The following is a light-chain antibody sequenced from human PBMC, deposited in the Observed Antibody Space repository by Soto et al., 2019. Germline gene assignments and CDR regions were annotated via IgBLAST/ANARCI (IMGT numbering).Light chain of an antibody. J-gene: IGKJ4*01. CDR1: QSVSSTY. CDR2: GAS. CDR3: QQYGSSPLT. Sequence: EIVLTQFPGTLSLSPREGATLSCGASQSVSSTYLAWYQQKPGQAPRLLIYGASTRATGIPDRFSGSGSGTDFTLTIIRLDPEDFAVYFCQQYGSSPLTFGGGTKVEIK. V-gene: IGKV3-20*01.